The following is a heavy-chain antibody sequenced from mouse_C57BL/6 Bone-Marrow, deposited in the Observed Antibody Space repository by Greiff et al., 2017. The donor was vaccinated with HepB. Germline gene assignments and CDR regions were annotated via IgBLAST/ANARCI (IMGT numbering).Heavy chain of an antibody. J-gene: IGHJ4*01. D-gene: IGHD1-1*01. CDR1: GFTFSSYA. Sequence: EVQLQESGGGLVKPGGSLKLSCAASGFTFSSYAMSWVRQTPEKRLEWVATTSDGGSYTYYPDNVKGRFTISRDNAKNNLYLQMSHLKSEDTAMYYCARIYYERGYAMDYWGQGTSVTVSS. CDR2: TSDGGSYT. CDR3: ARIYYERGYAMDY. V-gene: IGHV5-4*01.